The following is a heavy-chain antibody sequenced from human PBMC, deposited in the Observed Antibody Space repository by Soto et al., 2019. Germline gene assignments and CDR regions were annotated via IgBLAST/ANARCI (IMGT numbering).Heavy chain of an antibody. Sequence: PSETLSLTCTVSGGSISGYYWSWIRQPPGKGLEWIGYIYHSGSTYYNPSLKSRVTISVDRSKNQFSLKLSSVTAADTAVYFCARGELWWDFWGQGTLVTVSS. J-gene: IGHJ4*02. CDR1: GGSISGYY. CDR2: IYHSGST. D-gene: IGHD3-10*01. CDR3: ARGELWWDF. V-gene: IGHV4-59*12.